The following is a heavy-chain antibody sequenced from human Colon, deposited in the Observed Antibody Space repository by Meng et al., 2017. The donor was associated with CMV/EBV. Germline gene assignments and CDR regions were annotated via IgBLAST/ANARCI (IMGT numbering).Heavy chain of an antibody. CDR1: GFSLTKKLNS. Sequence: QITLKESGPTLVKPTQTLTLTCTFSGFSLTKKLNSLGWIRQSPGKALEWLALIHGDDTEQYSPSLQSRLSATRDTSKNQVVLTPTDMDPVDTATYYCVHRYSSSSGEVSWGQGTLVTRLL. CDR2: IHGDDTE. J-gene: IGHJ5*02. D-gene: IGHD6-6*01. V-gene: IGHV2-5*02. CDR3: VHRYSSSSGEVS.